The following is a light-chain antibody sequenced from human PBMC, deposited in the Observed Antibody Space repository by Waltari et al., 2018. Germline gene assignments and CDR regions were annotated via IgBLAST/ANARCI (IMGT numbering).Light chain of an antibody. V-gene: IGKV3-11*01. Sequence: VLTQSPATLSLSPGDRATLSCRASQYIGDYLAWYQQKPGQAPRLLMSEASNRATGVPDRLSASGSGTDFTLTVSSLEPEEFAVYYCQNRRNWPLLTFGGGTKVEIK. CDR2: EAS. J-gene: IGKJ4*01. CDR3: QNRRNWPLLT. CDR1: QYIGDY.